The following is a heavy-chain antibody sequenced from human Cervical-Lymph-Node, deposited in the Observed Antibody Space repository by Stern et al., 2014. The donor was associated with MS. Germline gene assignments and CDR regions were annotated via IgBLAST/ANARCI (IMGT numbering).Heavy chain of an antibody. CDR1: GASVSRRTW. CDR2: VFDSGGN. CDR3: ARGSSGGSGYGMDV. J-gene: IGHJ6*02. V-gene: IGHV4-4*02. Sequence: QVQLVESGPGLVKPSGTLSLTCAVSGASVSRRTWWRWVRRSPGEGLQWIGKVFDSGGNHYNTSLQRRVIISITRSKTHLLLNLTSVTAADTAVYYCARGSSGGSGYGMDVWGQGATIIVSS. D-gene: IGHD2-15*01.